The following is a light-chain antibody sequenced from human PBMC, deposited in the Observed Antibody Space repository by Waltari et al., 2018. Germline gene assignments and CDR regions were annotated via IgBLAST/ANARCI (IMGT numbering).Light chain of an antibody. J-gene: IGKJ4*01. CDR2: KSS. V-gene: IGKV1-5*03. CDR3: QQYNSYSLLS. CDR1: QSISNW. Sequence: DIQMTPSPSTLSASVGDRVIISCRASQSISNWLAWYQQRPGKAPKLLVYKSSTLESGVPSRFSGSGSGTEFTLTISSLQPEDFATYYCQQYNSYSLLSFGGGTKVEIK.